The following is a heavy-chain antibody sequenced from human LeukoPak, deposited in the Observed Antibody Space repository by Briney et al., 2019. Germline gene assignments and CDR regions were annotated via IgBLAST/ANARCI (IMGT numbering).Heavy chain of an antibody. Sequence: GGSLSLSCAASGFTFSSYAMSWVRQAPGKGLEWVSGISGSGGTTYYADSVKGRFTISRDKSKNTLYLQMNSLRAEDTAIYYCAKDPDYQLLSRAAFDIWGQGTIVTVSS. V-gene: IGHV3-23*01. CDR3: AKDPDYQLLSRAAFDI. J-gene: IGHJ3*02. CDR2: ISGSGGTT. D-gene: IGHD2-2*01. CDR1: GFTFSSYA.